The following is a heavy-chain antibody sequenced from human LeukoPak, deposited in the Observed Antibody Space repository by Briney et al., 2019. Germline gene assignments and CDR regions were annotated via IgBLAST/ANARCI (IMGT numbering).Heavy chain of an antibody. V-gene: IGHV4-59*08. CDR3: ARSIIGTRSKFDY. D-gene: IGHD1/OR15-1a*01. Sequence: SETLSLTCTVSGGSISSYYWSWIRQPPGRGLEWIGYVYYSGSTNYNPSLKSRVTISVDTSKNHFSLKLSSVTAADTAVYSCARSIIGTRSKFDYWGQGTLVTVSS. J-gene: IGHJ4*02. CDR2: VYYSGST. CDR1: GGSISSYY.